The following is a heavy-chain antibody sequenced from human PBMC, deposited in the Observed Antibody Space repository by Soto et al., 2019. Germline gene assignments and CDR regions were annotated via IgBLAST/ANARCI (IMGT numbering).Heavy chain of an antibody. D-gene: IGHD3-22*01. CDR3: AREYYDSSGYYSPDYFDY. Sequence: SQTLSLTCVISGDSVSSNSAAWNWIRQSPSRGLEWLGRTYYRSKWYNDYAVSVKSRITINPDTSKNQFSLQLNSVTPEDTAVYYCAREYYDSSGYYSPDYFDYWGQGTLVTSPQ. CDR1: GDSVSSNSAA. V-gene: IGHV6-1*01. CDR2: TYYRSKWYN. J-gene: IGHJ4*02.